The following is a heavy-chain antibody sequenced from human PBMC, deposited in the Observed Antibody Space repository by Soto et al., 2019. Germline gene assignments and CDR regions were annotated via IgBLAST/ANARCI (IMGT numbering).Heavy chain of an antibody. D-gene: IGHD3-9*01. CDR2: ISAYTGNT. CDR1: DYTFASYG. V-gene: IGHV1-18*01. CDR3: ARDVDERLTGYYIPFDY. J-gene: IGHJ4*02. Sequence: ASVKVSCKASDYTFASYGVSWVRQAPGQGLEWMGWISAYTGNTNYAQKFQGRVTLTTDTSTSTAYMELRSLTSDDTALYYCARDVDERLTGYYIPFDYWGQGTQVTVSS.